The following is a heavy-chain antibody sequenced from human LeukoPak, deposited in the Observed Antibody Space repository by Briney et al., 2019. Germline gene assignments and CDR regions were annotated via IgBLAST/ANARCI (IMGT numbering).Heavy chain of an antibody. D-gene: IGHD2-2*01. V-gene: IGHV4-39*01. Sequence: SETLSLTCTVSGGSISSSSYYWGWIRQPPGKGLEWIGSIYYSGSTYYNPSLKSRVTISVETSKNQFSLKLSSATAADTAVYYCARLPYCSSTSCYFRHDAFDIWGQGTMVTVSS. CDR1: GGSISSSSYY. J-gene: IGHJ3*02. CDR3: ARLPYCSSTSCYFRHDAFDI. CDR2: IYYSGST.